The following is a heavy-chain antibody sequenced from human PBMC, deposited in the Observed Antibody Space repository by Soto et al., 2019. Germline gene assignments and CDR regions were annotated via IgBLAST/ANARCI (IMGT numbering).Heavy chain of an antibody. J-gene: IGHJ1*01. CDR2: ISNSGGGT. D-gene: IGHD2-15*01. CDR3: AKCRGGNGGTGYFQY. Sequence: GGSLRLSCAASGFTFSNYGMSWVRQAPGKGLEWVSTISNSGGGTYYADSVKGRVTISRVNSESNLYLQLNTLRAEDTAVYYCAKCRGGNGGTGYFQYGGLGTLVTVSS. V-gene: IGHV3-23*01. CDR1: GFTFSNYG.